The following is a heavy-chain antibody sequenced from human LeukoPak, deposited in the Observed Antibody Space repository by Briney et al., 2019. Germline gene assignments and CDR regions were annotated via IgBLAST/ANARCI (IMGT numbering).Heavy chain of an antibody. J-gene: IGHJ3*02. Sequence: PSETLSLTCTVSGGSTSSYYWSWIRQPPGKGLEWIGYIYYSGSTNYNPSLKSRVTISVDTSKNQFSLKLSSVTAADTAVYYCARRDDAFDIWGQGTMVTVSS. CDR3: ARRDDAFDI. CDR2: IYYSGST. CDR1: GGSTSSYY. V-gene: IGHV4-59*08.